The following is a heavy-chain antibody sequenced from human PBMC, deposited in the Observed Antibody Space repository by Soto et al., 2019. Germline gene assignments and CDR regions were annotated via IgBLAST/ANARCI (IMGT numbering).Heavy chain of an antibody. V-gene: IGHV2-5*02. CDR3: AHRVLRTVFGLVTTTAIYFDF. CDR1: GFSLTTTGVG. CDR2: IYWADDK. J-gene: IGHJ4*02. Sequence: QVTLNESGPTPVKPRQTLTLTFSFSGFSLTTTGVGVGWIRQSPVKAPEWLALIYWADDKRYSSSLKSRLTITKDTSTNQVVLTMADLDPEDTATYYCAHRVLRTVFGLVTTTAIYFDFWGQGTPVAVSS. D-gene: IGHD3-3*01.